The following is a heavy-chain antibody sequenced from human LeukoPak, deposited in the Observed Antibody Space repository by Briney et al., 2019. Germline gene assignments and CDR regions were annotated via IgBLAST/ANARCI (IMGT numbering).Heavy chain of an antibody. D-gene: IGHD4-17*01. CDR1: GFTFSRHW. Sequence: GGSLRLSCAASGFTFSRHWMNWVRQAPGKGLEWVANIKQGGGERNYVDSVKGRFTVSRDDAMNSLYLQMNSLRVEDTAIYYCERGPNYGARTDYLDYWGLGTLVTVSS. J-gene: IGHJ4*02. CDR3: ERGPNYGARTDYLDY. V-gene: IGHV3-7*03. CDR2: IKQGGGER.